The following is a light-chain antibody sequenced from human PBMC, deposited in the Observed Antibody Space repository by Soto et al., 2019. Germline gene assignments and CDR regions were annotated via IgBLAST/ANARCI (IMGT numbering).Light chain of an antibody. CDR1: QSVSSSY. V-gene: IGKV3-20*01. CDR3: QQYANSPGT. CDR2: GAS. Sequence: EIVLTQSPGTLSLSPGERATLSCRASQSVSSSYLAWYQQKPGQAPRLLIYGASSRATGIPDRFSGSGSGTDFTLTISRLEPEDFAVYYCQQYANSPGTFGQGTKVEIK. J-gene: IGKJ1*01.